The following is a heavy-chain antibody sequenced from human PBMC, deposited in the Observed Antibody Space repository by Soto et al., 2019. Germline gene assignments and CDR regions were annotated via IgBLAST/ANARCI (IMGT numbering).Heavy chain of an antibody. V-gene: IGHV3-23*01. Sequence: GGSLRLSCAASGFTFSSYAMSWVRQAPGKGLEWVSAISGSGGSTYYADSVKGRFTISRDNSKNTLYLQMNSLRAEDTAVYYCAKDLASVATATYYYYYMDVWGKGTTVTVSS. J-gene: IGHJ6*03. CDR3: AKDLASVATATYYYYYMDV. CDR1: GFTFSSYA. CDR2: ISGSGGST. D-gene: IGHD5-12*01.